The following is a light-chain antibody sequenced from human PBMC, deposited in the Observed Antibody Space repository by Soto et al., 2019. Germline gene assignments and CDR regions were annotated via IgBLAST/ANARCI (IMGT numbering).Light chain of an antibody. CDR1: SSDVGGYNY. Sequence: QSALTQSRSVSGSPGQSVTISCTGTSSDVGGYNYVSWYQQHPGKAPKLMIYDVSKRPSGVPDRFSGSKSGNTASLTISGLQAEDEADYYCCSYAGSFHVVFGGGTQLTVL. V-gene: IGLV2-11*01. J-gene: IGLJ2*01. CDR2: DVS. CDR3: CSYAGSFHVV.